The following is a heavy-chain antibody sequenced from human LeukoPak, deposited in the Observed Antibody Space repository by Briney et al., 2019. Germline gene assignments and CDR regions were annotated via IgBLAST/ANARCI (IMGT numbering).Heavy chain of an antibody. D-gene: IGHD1-26*01. CDR3: ARAGENYYDFYY. Sequence: ASVKVSCKASGYTFTSFYMHWVRQAPGQGLEWMGIINPSGSSTIYAQKFQGRVTMTRDTFTSIVYMEFSSLGSEDTAVYYCARAGENYYDFYYWGQGTLVTVSS. CDR1: GYTFTSFY. J-gene: IGHJ4*02. CDR2: INPSGSST. V-gene: IGHV1-46*01.